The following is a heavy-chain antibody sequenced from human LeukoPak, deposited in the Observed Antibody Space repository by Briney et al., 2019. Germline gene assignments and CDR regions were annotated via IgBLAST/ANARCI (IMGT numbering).Heavy chain of an antibody. CDR2: MNPNSGNT. CDR1: GYTFTSYD. V-gene: IGHV1-8*03. J-gene: IGHJ5*02. D-gene: IGHD3-3*01. Sequence: ASVKVSCKASGYTFTSYDINWVRQATGQGLEWMGWMNPNSGNTGYAQKFQGRVTITRNTSISTAYMELSSLRSGDTAVYYCARARPYHDFWSGYSPWGQGTLVTVSS. CDR3: ARARPYHDFWSGYSP.